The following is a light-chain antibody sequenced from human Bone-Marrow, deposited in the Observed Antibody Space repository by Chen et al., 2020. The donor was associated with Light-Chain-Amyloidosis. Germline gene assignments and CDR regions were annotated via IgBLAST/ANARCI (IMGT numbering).Light chain of an antibody. CDR2: KDT. Sequence: SHELTQPPSVSVPPGRTGRITCSANVLTKKLVYWFKQKPGQAPVTVIFKDTHMSPGTPARFSGSSSGTTVTLTISGVQAEDEADYYCQSTDISDTDVLFGGETKLTVL. CDR1: VLTKKL. V-gene: IGLV3-25*03. J-gene: IGLJ2*01. CDR3: QSTDISDTDVL.